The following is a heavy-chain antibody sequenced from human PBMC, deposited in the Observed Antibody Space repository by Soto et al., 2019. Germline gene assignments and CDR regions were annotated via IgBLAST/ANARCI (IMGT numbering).Heavy chain of an antibody. V-gene: IGHV1-69*02. J-gene: IGHJ4*02. CDR2: IIPILGIA. D-gene: IGHD6-19*01. CDR1: GGTFSSYT. Sequence: QVQLVQSGAEVKKPGSSVKVSCKASGGTFSSYTLSWVRQAPGQGLEWMGRIIPILGIANYAQKFQGRVTITADKSTSTAYMELSSLRSEDTAVYYCARAVMPVAGSAEFDYWGQGTLVTVSS. CDR3: ARAVMPVAGSAEFDY.